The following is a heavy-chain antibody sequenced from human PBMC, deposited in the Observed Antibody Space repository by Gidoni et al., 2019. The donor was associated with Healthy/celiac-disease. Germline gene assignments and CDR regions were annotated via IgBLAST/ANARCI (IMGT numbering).Heavy chain of an antibody. V-gene: IGHV3-30*18. D-gene: IGHD1-26*01. CDR3: AKFPGVGATTEGDY. Sequence: QVQLVESGGGVVQPGRSLRLSCAASGFTFSSYGMHCVRQAQGKGLEWVAVISYDGSNKYYADSVKGRFTISRDNSKNTLYLQMNSLRAEDTAVYYCAKFPGVGATTEGDYWGQGTLVTVSS. CDR2: ISYDGSNK. J-gene: IGHJ4*02. CDR1: GFTFSSYG.